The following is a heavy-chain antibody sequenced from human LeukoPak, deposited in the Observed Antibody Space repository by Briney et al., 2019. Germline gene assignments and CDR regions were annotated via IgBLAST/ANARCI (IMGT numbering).Heavy chain of an antibody. CDR2: IYPGDSDT. CDR1: GYTFSTYW. V-gene: IGHV5-51*01. Sequence: GESLKISCKTSGYTFSTYWIGWVRQMPGKGLEWMGVIYPGDSDTRYSPSFQGQVTISADKSITTAFLQWSSLKASDTAVYYCARTGKNCTGGTCYSDDAFDMWGQGTMVTVSS. D-gene: IGHD2-15*01. J-gene: IGHJ3*02. CDR3: ARTGKNCTGGTCYSDDAFDM.